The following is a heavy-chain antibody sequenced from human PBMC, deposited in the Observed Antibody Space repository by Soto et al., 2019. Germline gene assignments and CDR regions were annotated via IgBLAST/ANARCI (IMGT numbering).Heavy chain of an antibody. CDR1: GFSLKNYA. V-gene: IGHV3-23*01. Sequence: GVSLSPSCAASGFSLKNYAMTWVRQAPGKGLEWVSGITGSGDKTYYADSVKGRFIISRDNSENTLYLQMNSLRAEDTALYYCARDCSSSSCSVWRYWGQGTQVTVSS. CDR3: ARDCSSSSCSVWRY. D-gene: IGHD2-2*01. CDR2: ITGSGDKT. J-gene: IGHJ4*02.